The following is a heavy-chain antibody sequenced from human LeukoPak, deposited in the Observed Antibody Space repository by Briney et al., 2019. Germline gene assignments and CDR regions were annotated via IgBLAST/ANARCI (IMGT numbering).Heavy chain of an antibody. V-gene: IGHV1-69*01. Sequence: SVKVSCKASGGTFSTYAISWVRQAPGQGLEWMGGIIPIFGTANYAQKFQGRVTITADESTSTAYMELSSLRSEDTAVYYCASRRDSSGYYPRNAFDIWGQGTMVTVSS. CDR2: IIPIFGTA. J-gene: IGHJ3*02. CDR1: GGTFSTYA. CDR3: ASRRDSSGYYPRNAFDI. D-gene: IGHD3-22*01.